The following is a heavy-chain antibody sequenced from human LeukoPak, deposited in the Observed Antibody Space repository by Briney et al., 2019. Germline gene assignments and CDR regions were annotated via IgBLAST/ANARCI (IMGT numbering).Heavy chain of an antibody. CDR3: AKDQGDGYNAYYFDY. CDR1: GFRFDDHA. Sequence: PGRSLRLSCAASGFRFDDHAMHWVRQAPGKGLEWVSGISWNSLSIAYADSVKGRFTISRDNAKNSLYLQMNSLRAEDTALYYCAKDQGDGYNAYYFDYWGRGTLVTVSS. J-gene: IGHJ4*02. CDR2: ISWNSLSI. V-gene: IGHV3-9*01. D-gene: IGHD5-24*01.